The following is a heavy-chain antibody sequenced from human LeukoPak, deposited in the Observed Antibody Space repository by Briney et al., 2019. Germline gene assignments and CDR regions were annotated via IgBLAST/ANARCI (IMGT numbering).Heavy chain of an antibody. D-gene: IGHD3-3*01. J-gene: IGHJ4*02. CDR2: IYYSGGT. CDR3: ARVLEKSLVAV. Sequence: SQTLSLTRTLSLGSTTRGGYYCSWIRHHPGKGLECIGYIYYSGGTYYNPSLNSRVTTSVNTCKNQFSPKLGSDPPAYTGVYCCARVLEKSLVAVWGQGTLVTVSS. CDR1: LGSTTRGGYY. V-gene: IGHV4-31*03.